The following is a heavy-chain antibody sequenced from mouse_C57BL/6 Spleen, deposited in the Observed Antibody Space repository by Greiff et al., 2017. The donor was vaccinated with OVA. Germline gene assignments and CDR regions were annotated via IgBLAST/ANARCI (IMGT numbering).Heavy chain of an antibody. CDR3: AVRYRYAMDY. V-gene: IGHV1-42*01. CDR2: INPSTGGT. J-gene: IGHJ4*01. CDR1: GYSFTGYY. D-gene: IGHD1-1*01. Sequence: EVQLQQSGPELVKPGASVKISCNASGYSFTGYYMNWVKQSPEKSLEWIGEINPSTGGTTYNQKFKAKATLTVDKSSSTAYMQLKSLTSEDSAVYYCAVRYRYAMDYWGQGTSVTVSS.